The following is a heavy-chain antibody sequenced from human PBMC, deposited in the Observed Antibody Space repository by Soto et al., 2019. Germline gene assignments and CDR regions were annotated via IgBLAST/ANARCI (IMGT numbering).Heavy chain of an antibody. V-gene: IGHV3-7*01. CDR1: GFTFSSYW. CDR2: IKQDGSEK. CDR3: ARDGDGYKSRGYGMDV. D-gene: IGHD5-12*01. J-gene: IGHJ6*02. Sequence: GGSLRLSCAASGFTFSSYWMSWVRQAPGKGLEWVANIKQDGSEKYYVDSVKGRFTISRDNAKNSLYLQMNSLRAEDAAVYYCARDGDGYKSRGYGMDVWGQGTTVTVSS.